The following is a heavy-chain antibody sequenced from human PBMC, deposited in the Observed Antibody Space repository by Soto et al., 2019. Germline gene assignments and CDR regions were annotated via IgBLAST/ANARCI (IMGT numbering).Heavy chain of an antibody. Sequence: QVQLQESGPGRVKPSQTLSLTCTVSGGSISSGGYYWSWIRQHPGKGLEWIGYIYYSGSTYYNPSLKRLVTISVDTSNIQFSLKLSCVTAADTAVYYGAGIYSGSPGGTFRYWGQGTLVTVSS. J-gene: IGHJ4*02. CDR1: GGSISSGGYY. CDR2: IYYSGST. CDR3: AGIYSGSPGGTFRY. V-gene: IGHV4-31*01. D-gene: IGHD1-26*01.